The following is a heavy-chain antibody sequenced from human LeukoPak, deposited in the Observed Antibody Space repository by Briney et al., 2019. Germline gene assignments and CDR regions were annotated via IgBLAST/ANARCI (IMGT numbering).Heavy chain of an antibody. CDR1: GYTLTELS. D-gene: IGHD3-10*01. CDR2: FDPEDGET. Sequence: ASVKVSCKVSGYTLTELSMHWVRQAPGKGLEWMGDFDPEDGETIYAQKFQGRVTMTEDTSTDTAYMELSSLRSEDTAVYYCATSMVRGVIITSFFYWGQGTLVTVSS. J-gene: IGHJ4*02. CDR3: ATSMVRGVIITSFFY. V-gene: IGHV1-24*01.